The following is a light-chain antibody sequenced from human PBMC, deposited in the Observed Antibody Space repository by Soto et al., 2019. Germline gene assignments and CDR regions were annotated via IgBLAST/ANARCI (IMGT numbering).Light chain of an antibody. CDR1: SSDVGGYNY. Sequence: QSALTQPRSVSGSPGQSVTISCTGTSSDVGGYNYVSWYQQHPGKAPKLMIYDVSKRPSGVPDRFSGSKSGNTASLTISGFQAEDEADYYCCSYAGSYTLPFGTGTKVTVL. J-gene: IGLJ1*01. V-gene: IGLV2-11*01. CDR2: DVS. CDR3: CSYAGSYTLP.